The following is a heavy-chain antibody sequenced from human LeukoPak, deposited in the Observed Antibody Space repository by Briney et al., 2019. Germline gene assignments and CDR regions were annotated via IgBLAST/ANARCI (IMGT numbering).Heavy chain of an antibody. CDR3: ADYSDSTFPS. V-gene: IGHV3-15*01. J-gene: IGHJ5*02. CDR2: IKSKSAGGTA. D-gene: IGHD4-11*01. CDR1: GFTFSNVW. Sequence: NAGGSLRLFCAASGFTFSNVWMSWVRQAPGKGLEWVGRIKSKSAGGTAEYAAPVKGRFTMSRDDSKNTLFLQMNSLKTEDTAVYHCADYSDSTFPSWGRGTLVTVSA.